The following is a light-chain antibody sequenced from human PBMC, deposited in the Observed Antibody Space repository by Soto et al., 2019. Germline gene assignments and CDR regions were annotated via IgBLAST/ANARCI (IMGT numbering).Light chain of an antibody. CDR3: SAWDASLNGYV. CDR2: SNY. CDR1: SSNIGSKT. Sequence: QSVLTQPPSASGTPGQRVTISCSGSSSNIGSKTVNWYQQLPGTAPKLLIYSNYQRPSGVPDRFSGSKSGTSASLAISGLQSEDEADYYCSAWDASLNGYVFVTGTKVTVL. V-gene: IGLV1-44*01. J-gene: IGLJ1*01.